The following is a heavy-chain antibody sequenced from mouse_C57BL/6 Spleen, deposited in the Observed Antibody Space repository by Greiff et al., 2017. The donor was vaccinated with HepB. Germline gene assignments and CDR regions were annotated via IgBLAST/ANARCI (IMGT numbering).Heavy chain of an antibody. CDR2: INPSSGYT. J-gene: IGHJ3*01. D-gene: IGHD2-1*01. CDR3: AGNYPAWFAY. Sequence: QVHVKQSGAELARPGASVKMSCKASGYTFTSYTMHWVKQRPGQGLEWIGYINPSSGYTKYNQKFKDKATLTADKSSSTAYMQLSSLTSEDSAVYYCAGNYPAWFAYWGQGTLVTVSA. V-gene: IGHV1-4*01. CDR1: GYTFTSYT.